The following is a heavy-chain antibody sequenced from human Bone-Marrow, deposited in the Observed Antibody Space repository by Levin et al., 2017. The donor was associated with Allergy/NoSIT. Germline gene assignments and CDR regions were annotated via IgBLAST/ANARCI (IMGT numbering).Heavy chain of an antibody. CDR1: GYRFASYL. D-gene: IGHD3-10*01. CDR2: IYPGDSET. CDR3: ARRMQECNATSCPMRGAFDL. J-gene: IGHJ3*01. Sequence: GGSLRLSCQGSGYRFASYLIGWVRQTPGKGLEWMGTIYPGDSETKYRPSFQGQVTISVAKSISTTYLQWRSLKASDTGTYYCARRMQECNATSCPMRGAFDLWGQGTMVTVFS. V-gene: IGHV5-51*01.